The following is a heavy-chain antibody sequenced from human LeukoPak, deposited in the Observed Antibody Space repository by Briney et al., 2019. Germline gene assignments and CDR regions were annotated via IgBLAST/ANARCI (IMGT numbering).Heavy chain of an antibody. CDR2: INPKSGGT. CDR1: GYTFTSYG. CDR3: ARSIVGPTPIDY. J-gene: IGHJ4*02. D-gene: IGHD1-26*01. V-gene: IGHV1-2*02. Sequence: ASVKVSCKASGYTFTSYGINWVRQAPGQGLEWMGWINPKSGGTNYAQKFQGRVTMTRDTSISTAYMELSRLRSDDTAVYYCARSIVGPTPIDYWGQGTLVTVSS.